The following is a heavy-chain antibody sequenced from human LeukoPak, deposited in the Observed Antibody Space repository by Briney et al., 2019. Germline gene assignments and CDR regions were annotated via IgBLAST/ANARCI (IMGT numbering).Heavy chain of an antibody. CDR3: AGLGYCSSTSCAEWLSY. Sequence: PSETLSLTCTVSGGSISSYYWVWIRQPPGKGLEWIGEINHSGSTNYNPSLKSRVTISVDTSKNQFSLKLSSVTAADTAVYYCAGLGYCSSTSCAEWLSYWGQGTLVTVSS. V-gene: IGHV4-34*01. D-gene: IGHD2-2*01. CDR2: INHSGST. CDR1: GGSISSYY. J-gene: IGHJ4*02.